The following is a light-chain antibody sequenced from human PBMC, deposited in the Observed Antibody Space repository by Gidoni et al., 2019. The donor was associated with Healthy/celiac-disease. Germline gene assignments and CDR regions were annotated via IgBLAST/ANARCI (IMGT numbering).Light chain of an antibody. CDR2: LNSDGSQ. J-gene: IGLJ2*01. CDR1: SGHSSYA. V-gene: IGLV4-69*01. CDR3: QTWGTGILV. Sequence: QLVLTQSPSASASLGASVKLTCTLRSGHSSYAIAWTQQQPEKGPRYLMKLNSDGSQRKGDGIPDRFSGASSGAERYLTISSLQSEDEADYYCQTWGTGILVFGGGTKLTVL.